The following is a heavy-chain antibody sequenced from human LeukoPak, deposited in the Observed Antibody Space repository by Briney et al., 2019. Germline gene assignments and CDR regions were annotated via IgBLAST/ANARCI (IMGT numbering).Heavy chain of an antibody. D-gene: IGHD6-13*01. V-gene: IGHV1-2*02. CDR3: AGGPGYSSSWEVWDY. CDR2: INPNSGGT. J-gene: IGHJ4*02. Sequence: ASVKVSCKASGYTFTGYYMHWVRQAPGQGLEWMGWINPNSGGTNYAQKFQGRVTMTRDTSISTAYMELSRLRSDDTAVYYCAGGPGYSSSWEVWDYWGQGTLVTVSS. CDR1: GYTFTGYY.